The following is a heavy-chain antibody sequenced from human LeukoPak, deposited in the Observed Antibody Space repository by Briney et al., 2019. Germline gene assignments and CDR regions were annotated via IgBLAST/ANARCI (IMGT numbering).Heavy chain of an antibody. D-gene: IGHD3-22*01. CDR1: GGTFSSYA. CDR2: IIPIFGTA. CDR3: ARGDYYDSSGSRSGFDY. V-gene: IGHV1-69*01. J-gene: IGHJ4*02. Sequence: SVKVSCKASGGTFSSYAISWVRQAPGQGLEWMGGIIPIFGTANYAQKFQGRVTITAAESTSTAYVELSSLRSEDTAVYYCARGDYYDSSGSRSGFDYWGQGTLVTVSS.